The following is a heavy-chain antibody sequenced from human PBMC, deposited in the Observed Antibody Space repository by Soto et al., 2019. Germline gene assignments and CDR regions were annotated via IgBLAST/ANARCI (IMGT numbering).Heavy chain of an antibody. CDR2: VYHGGST. J-gene: IGHJ4*02. Sequence: SETLSLTCAVSGGSISSGGYSWSWIRQPPGKGLECIGYVYHGGSTYYKPPLKSRVTVSLDTSRNQFSLTLISVTATDTAIYYCARHLGNYGDWAFDYWGQGTLVTVSS. CDR3: ARHLGNYGDWAFDY. V-gene: IGHV4-30-2*03. D-gene: IGHD4-17*01. CDR1: GGSISSGGYS.